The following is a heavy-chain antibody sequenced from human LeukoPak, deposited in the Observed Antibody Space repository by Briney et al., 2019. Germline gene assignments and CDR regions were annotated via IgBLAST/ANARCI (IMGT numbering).Heavy chain of an antibody. J-gene: IGHJ4*02. CDR3: ARDRGRDGYNHFDY. CDR2: ISPNSGDT. V-gene: IGHV1-2*02. CDR1: GYTFTAYY. D-gene: IGHD5-24*01. Sequence: ASVKVSCKASGYTFTAYYLHWVRQAPGHGLEWMGWISPNSGDTNYAQKFQGSVTMTRDTSIGTAYMELSGLRSDDTAVYYCARDRGRDGYNHFDYWGQGTLVTVSS.